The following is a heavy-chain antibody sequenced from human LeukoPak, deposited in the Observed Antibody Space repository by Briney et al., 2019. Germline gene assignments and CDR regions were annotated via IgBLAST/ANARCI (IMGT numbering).Heavy chain of an antibody. CDR3: ARDSFPYYDFWSGYPWFDP. V-gene: IGHV3-74*01. D-gene: IGHD3-3*01. Sequence: GGSLRLSCAASGFTFSSYLMHWVRQAPGKGLVWVSRINSDGSSTSYADSVKGRFTISRDNAKNTLYLQMNSLRAEDTAVYYCARDSFPYYDFWSGYPWFDPWGQGTLVTVSS. CDR2: INSDGSST. CDR1: GFTFSSYL. J-gene: IGHJ5*02.